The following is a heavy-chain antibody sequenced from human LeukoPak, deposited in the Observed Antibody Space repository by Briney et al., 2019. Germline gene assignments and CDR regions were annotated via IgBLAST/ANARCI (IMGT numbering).Heavy chain of an antibody. CDR1: GFTFSSYG. V-gene: IGHV3-30*19. CDR3: AREGFTSTWLYYYYYMDV. CDR2: ISNDGRNK. J-gene: IGHJ6*03. D-gene: IGHD6-13*01. Sequence: GGSLRLSCAASGFTFSSYGMHWVRQAPGKGLEWVAVISNDGRNKNYADSVRGRFTISRDNSKNGLHLQMNSLRPKDTAIYYCAREGFTSTWLYYYYYMDVWGKGTTVTVSS.